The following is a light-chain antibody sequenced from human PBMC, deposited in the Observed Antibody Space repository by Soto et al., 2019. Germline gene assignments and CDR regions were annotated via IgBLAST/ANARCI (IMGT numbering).Light chain of an antibody. CDR1: QSVGMY. J-gene: IGKJ1*01. CDR2: GAS. CDR3: QQYGGSPRT. Sequence: EIVLTQSPGTLSLSPGERATLSCRASQSVGMYLAWYQQKPGQAPRLLIYGASTRATGIPDRFSGSGSGTDFTLTISRLEPEDFAVYYCQQYGGSPRTFGQGTKVERK. V-gene: IGKV3-20*01.